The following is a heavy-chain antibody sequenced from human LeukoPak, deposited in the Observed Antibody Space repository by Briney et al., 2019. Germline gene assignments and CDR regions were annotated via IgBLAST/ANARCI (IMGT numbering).Heavy chain of an antibody. Sequence: SQTVSLTCAISGDSFSSDSAAWNWIRQSPSRGLELVGRTYYRSKWYNDYAVSVKSRITINPDTSKNQFSLQLNSVTPEDTAVYYCARVLIGGSGHDYYYYYGMDVWGQGTTVTVSS. CDR2: TYYRSKWYN. D-gene: IGHD6-19*01. J-gene: IGHJ6*02. V-gene: IGHV6-1*01. CDR3: ARVLIGGSGHDYYYYYGMDV. CDR1: GDSFSSDSAA.